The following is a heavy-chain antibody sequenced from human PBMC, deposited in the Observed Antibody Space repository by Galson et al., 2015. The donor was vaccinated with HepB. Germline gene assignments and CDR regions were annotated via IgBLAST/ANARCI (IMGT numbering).Heavy chain of an antibody. Sequence: SLRLSCAASGFTFSSYSMNWVRQAPGKGLEWVSYIFSSSINIYYADSVKGRFTISRDNAKNTLYLQMNSLRAEDTAVYYCAKDLRPGVGATLDYWGQGTLVTVSS. J-gene: IGHJ4*02. CDR3: AKDLRPGVGATLDY. V-gene: IGHV3-48*01. D-gene: IGHD1-26*01. CDR2: IFSSSINI. CDR1: GFTFSSYS.